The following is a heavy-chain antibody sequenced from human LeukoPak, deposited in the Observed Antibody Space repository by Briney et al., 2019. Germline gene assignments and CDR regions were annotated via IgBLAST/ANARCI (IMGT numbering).Heavy chain of an antibody. CDR1: GGSISSYY. Sequence: SETLSLTCTVSGGSISSYYWSWIRQPPGKGLEWIGYIYYSGSTNYNPSLKSRVTISVDTSKNQFSLKLSSVTAADTAVYCCASTDVYTRNFDYWGQGTLVTVSS. D-gene: IGHD2-2*02. CDR2: IYYSGST. CDR3: ASTDVYTRNFDY. V-gene: IGHV4-59*01. J-gene: IGHJ4*02.